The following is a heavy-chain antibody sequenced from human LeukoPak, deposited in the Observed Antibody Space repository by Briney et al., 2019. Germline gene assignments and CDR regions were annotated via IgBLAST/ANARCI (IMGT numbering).Heavy chain of an antibody. CDR1: GYTRTKVS. CDR2: FDPADGEI. CDR3: AGSLAVAESNYYHGFAF. J-gene: IGHJ6*02. V-gene: IGHV1-24*01. Sequence: ASVKVSYKVSGYTRTKVSIHWVRQAPGQGLEWMGGFDPADGEIIYAQKFQDRVSLTEDTSAHTASMELSSLRSEDTAIYFCAGSLAVAESNYYHGFAFWGQGTTVTVS. D-gene: IGHD6-19*01.